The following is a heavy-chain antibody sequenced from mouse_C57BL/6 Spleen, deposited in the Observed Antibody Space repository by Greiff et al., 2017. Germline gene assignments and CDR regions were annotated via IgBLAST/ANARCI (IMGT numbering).Heavy chain of an antibody. CDR3: ARSLTATCAMDY. V-gene: IGHV1-82*01. D-gene: IGHD4-1*01. CDR1: GYTFTSSW. CDR2: IYPADGDT. J-gene: IGHJ4*01. Sequence: VQLQQSGPELVKPGASVKISCKASGYTFTSSWMHWVKQRPGPGLEWIGRIYPADGDTNYNRKFKGKATLTVDKSSSTAYMPLSSLTSEDSAVYYCARSLTATCAMDYWGQGTSVTVSS.